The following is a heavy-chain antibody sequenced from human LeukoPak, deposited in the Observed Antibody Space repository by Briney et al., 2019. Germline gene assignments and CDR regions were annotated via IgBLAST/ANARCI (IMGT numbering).Heavy chain of an antibody. CDR2: ISSSSSYI. D-gene: IGHD1-26*01. CDR3: ARGGWELLLRYYFDY. V-gene: IGHV3-21*01. Sequence: GGSLRLSCATSGFTFSSYSMNWVRQAPGKGLEWVSSISSSSSYIYYADSVKGRFTISRDNAKNSLYLQMNSLRAEDTAVYYCARGGWELLLRYYFDYWGQGTLVTVSS. CDR1: GFTFSSYS. J-gene: IGHJ4*02.